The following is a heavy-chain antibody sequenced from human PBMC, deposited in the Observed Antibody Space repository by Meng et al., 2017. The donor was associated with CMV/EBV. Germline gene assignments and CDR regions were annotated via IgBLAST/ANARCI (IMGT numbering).Heavy chain of an antibody. CDR3: ALIKRGIGY. D-gene: IGHD6-13*01. Sequence: SETLSLTCAVYGGSFSGYYWSWIRQPPGKGLEWIGEINHSGSTNYNPSLKSRVTISVDTSKNQFPLKLSSVTAADTAVYYCALIKRGIGYWGQGTLVTVSS. CDR1: GGSFSGYY. CDR2: INHSGST. J-gene: IGHJ4*02. V-gene: IGHV4-34*01.